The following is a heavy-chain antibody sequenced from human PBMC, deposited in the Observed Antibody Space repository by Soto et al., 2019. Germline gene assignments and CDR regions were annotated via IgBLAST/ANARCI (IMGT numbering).Heavy chain of an antibody. J-gene: IGHJ3*02. CDR3: ARVRLWRTGTRAAFDI. CDR1: GGSFSGYY. CDR2: INHSGST. Sequence: SETLYLTCAVYGGSFSGYYWSWIRQPPGKGLEWSGEINHSGSTNYNPSLKSRVTISVDTSKNQFSLKLSSVTAADTAVYYCARVRLWRTGTRAAFDIWGQGTMVTVSS. D-gene: IGHD1-7*01. V-gene: IGHV4-34*01.